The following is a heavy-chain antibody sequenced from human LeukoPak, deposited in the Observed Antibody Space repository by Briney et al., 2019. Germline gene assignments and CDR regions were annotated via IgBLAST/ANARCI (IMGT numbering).Heavy chain of an antibody. CDR3: AKRGLTGDLHY. J-gene: IGHJ4*02. CDR2: IYYSGST. D-gene: IGHD7-27*01. Sequence: PSETLSLTCTVSGGSISSYYWSWIRQPPGKGLEWIGYIYYSGSTNYNPSLKSRVTISVDTSKNQFSLKLNSVTAADTAVYYCAKRGLTGDLHYRGQGTLVTVSS. CDR1: GGSISSYY. V-gene: IGHV4-59*12.